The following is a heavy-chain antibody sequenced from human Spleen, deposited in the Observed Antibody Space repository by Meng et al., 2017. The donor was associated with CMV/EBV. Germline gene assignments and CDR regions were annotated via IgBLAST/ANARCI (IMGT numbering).Heavy chain of an antibody. V-gene: IGHV4-38-2*02. CDR2: VYHSGTT. CDR3: ARDRSRGYSYGYAFDI. D-gene: IGHD5-18*01. CDR1: GGSFSGYY. Sequence: GSLRLSCAVYGGSFSGYYWGWIRQPPGKGLEWIGSVYHSGTTYYNPSLKSRVTISVDTSKNQFSLKVNSVTAADTAVYYCARDRSRGYSYGYAFDIWGQGTMVTVSS. J-gene: IGHJ3*02.